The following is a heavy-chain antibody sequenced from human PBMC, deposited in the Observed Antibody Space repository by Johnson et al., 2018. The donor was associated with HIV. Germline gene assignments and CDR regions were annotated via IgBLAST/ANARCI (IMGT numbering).Heavy chain of an antibody. D-gene: IGHD1-14*01. CDR3: AKDDNMAGYDFDI. J-gene: IGHJ3*02. Sequence: QVQLVESGGGLVKPGGSLRLSCAASGFSFSDYYMSWIRQAPGKGLEWVAFIRYDGSNKYYADSVKGRFTISRDNSKNTLYLQMNSLRADDTAMYYCAKDDNMAGYDFDIWGQGTMVTVSA. V-gene: IGHV3-30*02. CDR1: GFSFSDYY. CDR2: IRYDGSNK.